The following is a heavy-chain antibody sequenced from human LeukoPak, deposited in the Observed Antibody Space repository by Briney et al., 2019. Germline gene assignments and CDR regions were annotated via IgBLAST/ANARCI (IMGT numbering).Heavy chain of an antibody. CDR2: ISYDGSNK. CDR1: GFTFSSYA. Sequence: PGGSLRLSCAASGFTFSSYAMHWVRQAPGKGLEWVAVISYDGSNKYYADSVKGRFTISRDNSKNTLYLQMNSLRAEDTAVYYCARDQTDDILTGYYSPGRHYCYGMDVWGKGTTVTVSS. V-gene: IGHV3-30*04. CDR3: ARDQTDDILTGYYSPGRHYCYGMDV. D-gene: IGHD3-9*01. J-gene: IGHJ6*04.